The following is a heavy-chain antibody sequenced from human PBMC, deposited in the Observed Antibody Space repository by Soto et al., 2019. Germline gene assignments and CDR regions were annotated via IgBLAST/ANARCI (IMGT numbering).Heavy chain of an antibody. D-gene: IGHD3-10*01. V-gene: IGHV3-33*01. CDR1: GFTFSNYG. CDR3: ARDDEYSGNGMDV. J-gene: IGHJ6*02. Sequence: QVQLVESGGGVVQPGRSLRLSCAASGFTFSNYGMHWVRQAPGKGLEWVAVILNDGSNRYHADSVKDRFTISRDNSKNTLYLQMNSLRAEDTAVYYCARDDEYSGNGMDVGGQGTTFTVS. CDR2: ILNDGSNR.